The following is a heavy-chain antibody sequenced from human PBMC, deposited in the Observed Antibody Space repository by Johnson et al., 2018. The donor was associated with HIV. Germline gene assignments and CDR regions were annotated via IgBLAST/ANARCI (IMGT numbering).Heavy chain of an antibody. Sequence: QVQLVESGGGLVQPGGSLRLSCAASGFTFSSYAMHWVRQAPGKGLEWVAVISYDGSNKYYADSVKGRFTISRDNSKNTLYLQMKSLRAEDKAVYYCARESIVGATEEDAVDSGGQGTMVTVSA. D-gene: IGHD1-26*01. CDR2: ISYDGSNK. V-gene: IGHV3-30-3*01. J-gene: IGHJ3*02. CDR1: GFTFSSYA. CDR3: ARESIVGATEEDAVDS.